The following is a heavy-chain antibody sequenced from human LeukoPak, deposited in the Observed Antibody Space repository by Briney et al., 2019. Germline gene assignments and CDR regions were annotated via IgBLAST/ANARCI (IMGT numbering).Heavy chain of an antibody. D-gene: IGHD1-26*01. CDR1: GGSISSYY. J-gene: IGHJ6*02. CDR3: ARSGQNSPYYYYYGMDV. Sequence: PSETLSLTCTVSGGSISSYYWSWIRQPPGKGLEWIGYIYYSGSTNYNPSLKSRVTISVDTSKNQFSLKLSSVTAADTAVYYCARSGQNSPYYYYYGMDVWGQGTTVTVSS. V-gene: IGHV4-59*08. CDR2: IYYSGST.